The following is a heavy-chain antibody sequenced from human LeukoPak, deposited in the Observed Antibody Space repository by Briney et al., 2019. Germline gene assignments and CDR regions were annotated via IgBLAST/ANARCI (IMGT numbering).Heavy chain of an antibody. CDR3: AREFFSHGSDAFDI. CDR1: GVSISSYY. Sequence: SETLSLTCIVSGVSISSYYWNWMRQPPEKGLEWIANIYYSGSTNYNPSLKSRVTISVDTSKNQFSLKLSSVTAADTAVYYCAREFFSHGSDAFDIWGQGTMVTVSS. V-gene: IGHV4-59*01. J-gene: IGHJ3*02. D-gene: IGHD5-24*01. CDR2: IYYSGST.